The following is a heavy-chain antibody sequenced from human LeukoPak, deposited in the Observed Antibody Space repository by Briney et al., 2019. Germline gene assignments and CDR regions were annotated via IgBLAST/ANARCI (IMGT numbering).Heavy chain of an antibody. CDR2: IYSSVYT. D-gene: IGHD5-24*01. V-gene: IGHV4-39*01. J-gene: IGHJ5*02. CDR1: GDSLDNSYC. Sequence: PSETLSLSCSVSGDSLDNSYCWTWVRQPPGKRPEWIGTIYSSVYTYYNPSLRSRATISGDTSRNLFSLKLISVTAADTAVYYCARGSDDYKLGNHWGHGTLVTVSS. CDR3: ARGSDDYKLGNH.